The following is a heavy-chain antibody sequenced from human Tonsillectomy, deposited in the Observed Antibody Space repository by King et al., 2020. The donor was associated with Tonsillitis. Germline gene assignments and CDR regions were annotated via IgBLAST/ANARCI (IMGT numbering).Heavy chain of an antibody. Sequence: VQLVESGGGLVKPGGSLRLSCAASGFTFSDYYMTWSRQAPGKGLEWISYIDGSSTFTTYADSVQGRFTISRDNARNSLFLHMNSLRAEDTAVYYCARERDYSTSVFDSWGLGTLVTVSS. CDR2: IDGSSTFT. V-gene: IGHV3-11*06. J-gene: IGHJ4*02. CDR1: GFTFSDYY. CDR3: ARERDYSTSVFDS. D-gene: IGHD4-11*01.